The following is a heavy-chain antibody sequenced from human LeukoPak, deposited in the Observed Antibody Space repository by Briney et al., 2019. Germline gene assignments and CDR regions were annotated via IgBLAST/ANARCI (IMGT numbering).Heavy chain of an antibody. J-gene: IGHJ4*02. CDR1: GGSFSGYY. CDR2: INHSGST. Sequence: SETLSLTCAVYGGSFSGYYWSWIRQPPGKGLEWIGEINHSGSTNYNPSLKSRVTISVDTSKNQFPLKLSSVTAADTAVYYCARGMVVTPALDYWGQGTLVTVSS. V-gene: IGHV4-34*01. CDR3: ARGMVVTPALDY. D-gene: IGHD4-23*01.